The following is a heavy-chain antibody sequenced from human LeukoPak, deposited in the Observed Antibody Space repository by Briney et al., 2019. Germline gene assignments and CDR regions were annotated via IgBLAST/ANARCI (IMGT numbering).Heavy chain of an antibody. D-gene: IGHD3-3*01. CDR3: ARGLYYDFWSGYFGVYYYYMDV. CDR2: INHSGST. V-gene: IGHV4-34*01. CDR1: GGSFSGYY. Sequence: PSETLSLTCAVYGGSFSGYYWSWIRQPPGKGLEWIGEINHSGSTNYNPSLKSRVTISVDTSKNQFSLKLSSVTAADTAVYYCARGLYYDFWSGYFGVYYYYMDVWGKGTTVTVSS. J-gene: IGHJ6*03.